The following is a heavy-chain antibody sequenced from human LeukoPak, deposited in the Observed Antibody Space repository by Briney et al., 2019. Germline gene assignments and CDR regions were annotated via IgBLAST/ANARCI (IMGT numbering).Heavy chain of an antibody. CDR1: GGSISSGSYY. CDR3: ARDRGGYDSSGYYWVH. Sequence: SETLSFTCTVSGGSISSGSYYWSWIRQPAGKGLEWIGRIYTSGSANYNPSLKSRVTISVDTSKNQFSLKLSSVTAADTAVYYCARDRGGYDSSGYYWVHWGQGTLVTVSS. D-gene: IGHD3-22*01. V-gene: IGHV4-61*02. J-gene: IGHJ4*02. CDR2: IYTSGSA.